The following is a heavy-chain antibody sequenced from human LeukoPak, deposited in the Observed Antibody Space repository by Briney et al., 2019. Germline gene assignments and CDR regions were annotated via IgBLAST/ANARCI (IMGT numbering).Heavy chain of an antibody. CDR3: AKPQYTTDAFDV. CDR2: ISGSGGST. CDR1: GFTFSSYA. D-gene: IGHD2-2*02. V-gene: IGHV3-23*01. J-gene: IGHJ3*01. Sequence: GGSLRLSCAASGFTFSSYAVSWVRQAPGKGLEWVAGISGSGGSTYYADSVKGRFTISRDNSKNTLYVQMNSLRAEDTAVYYCAKPQYTTDAFDVWGQGTMVTVSS.